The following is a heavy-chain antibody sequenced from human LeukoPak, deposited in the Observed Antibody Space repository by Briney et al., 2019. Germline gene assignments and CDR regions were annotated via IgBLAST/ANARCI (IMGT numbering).Heavy chain of an antibody. CDR2: INPNSGGT. D-gene: IGHD2-15*01. V-gene: IGHV1-2*02. J-gene: IGHJ3*02. Sequence: ASVKVSCKASGYTLTSYYMHWVRQAPGQGLEWMGWINPNSGGTNYAQKFQGRVTMTRDTSISTAYMELSRLRSDDTAVYYCARERAGCSGGNCRGAFDIWGQGTMVTVSS. CDR3: ARERAGCSGGNCRGAFDI. CDR1: GYTLTSYY.